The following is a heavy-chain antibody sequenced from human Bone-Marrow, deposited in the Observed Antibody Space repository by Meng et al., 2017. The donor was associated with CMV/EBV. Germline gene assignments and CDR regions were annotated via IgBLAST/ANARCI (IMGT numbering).Heavy chain of an antibody. Sequence: SETLSLTCTVSGGSISSYYWSWIRQPPGKGLEWIGNIYYSGSTNYNPSLKSRVTISVDTSKNQFSLKLNSVTAADTAVYYCARSEWGSRWYMGFDAFDIWGQGTMVTVSS. CDR2: IYYSGST. CDR3: ARSEWGSRWYMGFDAFDI. D-gene: IGHD6-13*01. J-gene: IGHJ3*02. V-gene: IGHV4-59*01. CDR1: GGSISSYY.